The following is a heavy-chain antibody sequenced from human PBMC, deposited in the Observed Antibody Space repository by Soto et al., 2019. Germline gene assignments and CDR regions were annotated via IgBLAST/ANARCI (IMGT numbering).Heavy chain of an antibody. CDR2: IYSSGST. CDR1: GGSISRYY. Sequence: QVQLQESGPGLVKASETLSLTCTVSGGSISRYYWNWMRQPAGEGLEWIGRIYSSGSTNYNPSVKGRVTMSVDTSKNQVSLKLSSVTAADTAVYYCERSGCSGDRCFSYAYYYGMDVWGQGTTVTVSS. V-gene: IGHV4-4*07. J-gene: IGHJ6*02. CDR3: ERSGCSGDRCFSYAYYYGMDV. D-gene: IGHD6-19*01.